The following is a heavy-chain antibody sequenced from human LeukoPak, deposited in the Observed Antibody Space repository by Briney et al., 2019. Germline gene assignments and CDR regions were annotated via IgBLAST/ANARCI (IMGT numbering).Heavy chain of an antibody. CDR3: ARGDCSGGNCHTLAP. CDR2: ISSSGSTI. Sequence: PGGSLRLSCAASGFTFSSYEMNWVRQAPGKGLEWVSYISSSGSTIYYADSVKGRFTISRDNAKNSLYLQMNSLRAEDTAVYYCARGDCSGGNCHTLAPWGQGTLVTVSS. D-gene: IGHD2-15*01. V-gene: IGHV3-48*03. CDR1: GFTFSSYE. J-gene: IGHJ5*02.